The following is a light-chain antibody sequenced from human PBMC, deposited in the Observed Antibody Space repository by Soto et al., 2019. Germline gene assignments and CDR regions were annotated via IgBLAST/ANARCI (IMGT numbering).Light chain of an antibody. J-gene: IGKJ2*01. V-gene: IGKV1-39*01. CDR1: ERISTY. Sequence: DIQVTQSTSSLPASVGDRVTITCRASERISTYLNWYQQKPGKAPKLLIYAASTLQTGVPSRFTGSGSGTDFTLTIISLQPEDYATYFCQQSYSMPYAFDPGTKVDIK. CDR3: QQSYSMPYA. CDR2: AAS.